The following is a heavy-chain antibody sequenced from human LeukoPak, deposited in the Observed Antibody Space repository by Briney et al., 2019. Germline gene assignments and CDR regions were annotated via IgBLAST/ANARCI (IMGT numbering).Heavy chain of an antibody. J-gene: IGHJ2*01. CDR1: GFTFTNHA. Sequence: PGGSLRLSCAASGFTFTNHAMTWVRHAPGKGLECVSVIRGTGVRTYYADSVKGRFTFSRDNYKNTVYLQMNSLRAEDTAVYYCAKDWCGGDCSSSLWYFDLWGRGALVTVSA. CDR3: AKDWCGGDCSSSLWYFDL. D-gene: IGHD2-21*02. V-gene: IGHV3-23*01. CDR2: IRGTGVRT.